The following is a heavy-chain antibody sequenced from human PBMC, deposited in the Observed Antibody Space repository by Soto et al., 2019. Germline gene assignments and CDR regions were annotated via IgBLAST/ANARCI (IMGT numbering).Heavy chain of an antibody. D-gene: IGHD4-17*01. CDR3: ARIRGLDYGDYFDY. V-gene: IGHV3-7*01. CDR1: GFTFSSYW. CDR2: IKQDGSEK. J-gene: IGHJ4*02. Sequence: GSLRLSCAASGFTFSSYWMSWVRQAPGKGLEWVANIKQDGSEKYYVDSVKGRFTISRDNAKNSLYLQMNSMRAEDTAVYYCARIRGLDYGDYFDYWGQGTLVIVSS.